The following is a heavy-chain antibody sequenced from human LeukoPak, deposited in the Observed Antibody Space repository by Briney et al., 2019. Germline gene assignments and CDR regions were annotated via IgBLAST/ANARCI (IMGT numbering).Heavy chain of an antibody. CDR3: ARDTLLGAYSSGWDLDH. V-gene: IGHV3-7*01. J-gene: IGHJ4*02. D-gene: IGHD6-19*01. CDR2: INEDGGEK. CDR1: GFTFSRYW. Sequence: PGGSLRLSCAAAGFTFSRYWMSWVRQAPGTGLEWVAQINEDGGEKYYVDSVKGRFTISRDNAKNSLYLQMNSLRAEETAVYYCARDTLLGAYSSGWDLDHWGQGTLVTVSS.